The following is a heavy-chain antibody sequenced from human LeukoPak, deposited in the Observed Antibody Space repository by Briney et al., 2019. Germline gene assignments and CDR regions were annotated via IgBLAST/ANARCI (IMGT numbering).Heavy chain of an antibody. D-gene: IGHD6-13*01. V-gene: IGHV3-30*02. CDR2: ILHVEK. CDR1: GFTFSSFG. J-gene: IGHJ4*02. Sequence: GGSLRLSCAASGFTFSSFGMHWVRQAPGRGLEWVSLILHVEKHYADSVKGRFTISRDNSKNTLYLQMDSLRAEDTAVYYCAKDLDLAAAGYFFDSWGQGTLVTVSS. CDR3: AKDLDLAAAGYFFDS.